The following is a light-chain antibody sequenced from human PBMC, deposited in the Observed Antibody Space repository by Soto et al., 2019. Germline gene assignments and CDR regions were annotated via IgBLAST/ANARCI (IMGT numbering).Light chain of an antibody. CDR2: DNN. Sequence: QSVLTQPPSVSAAPGQKVTISCSGSSSNIGNNYVSWYQQLPGTAPKLLIYDNNKRPSGIPDRFSGSKSGTSATLGITGLQTGDKADYYCGTWDSSLSAFHVVFGGGTQLTVL. CDR3: GTWDSSLSAFHVV. V-gene: IGLV1-51*01. CDR1: SSNIGNNY. J-gene: IGLJ2*01.